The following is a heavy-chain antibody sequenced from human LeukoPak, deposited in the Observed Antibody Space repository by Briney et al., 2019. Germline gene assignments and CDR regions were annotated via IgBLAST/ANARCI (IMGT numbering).Heavy chain of an antibody. J-gene: IGHJ6*02. V-gene: IGHV1-69*13. CDR2: IIPIFGTA. Sequence: SVKVSCKASGGTFSSYAISWVRQAPGQGLEWMGGIIPIFGTAKYAQKFQGRVTITADESTSTAYMELSSLRSEDTTVYYCARVGIAARHYYYYGMDVWGQGTTVTVSS. D-gene: IGHD6-6*01. CDR1: GGTFSSYA. CDR3: ARVGIAARHYYYYGMDV.